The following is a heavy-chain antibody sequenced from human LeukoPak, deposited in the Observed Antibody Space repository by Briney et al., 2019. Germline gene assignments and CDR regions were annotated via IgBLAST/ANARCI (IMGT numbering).Heavy chain of an antibody. CDR2: IYTSGST. D-gene: IGHD2-2*01. Sequence: PSETLSLTCTVSGGSISSGSYYWSWIRQPAGKGLEWIGRIYTSGSTNYNPSLKSRVTISVDTSKNQFSLKLSSVTAADTAVYYCARERRRYCSSTSCSGGEYYFDYWGQGTLVTVSS. CDR1: GGSISSGSYY. V-gene: IGHV4-61*02. J-gene: IGHJ4*02. CDR3: ARERRRYCSSTSCSGGEYYFDY.